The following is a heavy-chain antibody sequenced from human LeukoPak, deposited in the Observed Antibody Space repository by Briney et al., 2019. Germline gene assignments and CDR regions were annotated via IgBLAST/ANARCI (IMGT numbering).Heavy chain of an antibody. D-gene: IGHD4-17*01. V-gene: IGHV3-48*04. J-gene: IGHJ4*02. CDR1: GFTFSSYW. CDR3: ARDLYGDYAYDY. Sequence: GGSLRLPCAASGFTFSSYWMTWVRQAPGKGLEWVSYISESGSTTYYADSVKGRFTNSRDNAKNSLYLQMNSLRAEDTALYYCARDLYGDYAYDYWGQGTLVTVSS. CDR2: ISESGSTT.